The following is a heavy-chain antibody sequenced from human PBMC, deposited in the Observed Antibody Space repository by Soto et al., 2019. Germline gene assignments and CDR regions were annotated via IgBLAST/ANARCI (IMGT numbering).Heavy chain of an antibody. J-gene: IGHJ3*02. V-gene: IGHV3-48*01. D-gene: IGHD6-19*01. Sequence: EVLLVESGGGLVQPGGSLRLSCAASGFAFSIYSMNWVRQAPGKGLEWVSDISSSSSTIYYADSVKGRFTISRDNAKNSLYLQMNSLRAEDTAVYYCAIGRQGLQNDSFDIWGHGTMVTVSS. CDR1: GFAFSIYS. CDR2: ISSSSSTI. CDR3: AIGRQGLQNDSFDI.